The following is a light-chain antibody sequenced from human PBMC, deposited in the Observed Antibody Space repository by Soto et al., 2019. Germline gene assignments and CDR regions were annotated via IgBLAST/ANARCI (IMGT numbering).Light chain of an antibody. CDR3: QEYNSHSRYT. CDR2: TAS. CDR1: QSISSW. Sequence: DIQMTQSPSTLYASVGDIVTITCRASQSISSWLAWYQQKPGKAPKLLIYTASSLESGVPSRFSGSGSGTEFTLTISSLQPDDFATYYCQEYNSHSRYTFGQGTKLEIK. J-gene: IGKJ2*01. V-gene: IGKV1-5*03.